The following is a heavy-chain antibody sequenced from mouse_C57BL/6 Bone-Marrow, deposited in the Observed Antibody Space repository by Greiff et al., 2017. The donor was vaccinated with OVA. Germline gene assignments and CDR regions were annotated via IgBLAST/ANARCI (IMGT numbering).Heavy chain of an antibody. CDR3: ARKRSIYYGNYAGY. J-gene: IGHJ2*01. D-gene: IGHD2-1*01. V-gene: IGHV1-81*01. CDR2: IYPRSGNT. CDR1: GYTFTSYG. Sequence: VQLQPSGAELARPGASVKLSCKASGYTFTSYGISWVKQRTGQGLEWIGEIYPRSGNTYYNEKFKGKATLTADKSSSTAYMELRSLTSEDSAVYFCARKRSIYYGNYAGYWGQGTTLTVSS.